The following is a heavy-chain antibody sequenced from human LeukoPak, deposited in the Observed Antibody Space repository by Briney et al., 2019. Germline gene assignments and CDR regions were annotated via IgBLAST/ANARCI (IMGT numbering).Heavy chain of an antibody. V-gene: IGHV4-59*01. Sequence: SETLSLTCTVSGGSISSYHWSWIRQPPGKGLEWIGYIYYSGSTNYNPSLKSRVTISVDTSKNQFSLKLSSVTAADTAVYYCARRVYYYGMDVWGQGTTVTVSS. CDR3: ARRVYYYGMDV. CDR2: IYYSGST. J-gene: IGHJ6*02. CDR1: GGSISSYH.